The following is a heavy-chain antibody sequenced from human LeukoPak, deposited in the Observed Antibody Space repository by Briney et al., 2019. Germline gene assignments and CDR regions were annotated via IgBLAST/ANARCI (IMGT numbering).Heavy chain of an antibody. Sequence: GRSLRLSCAASGFTFDDYAMHWVRQAPGKGLEWVSGISWNSGSISYADSVKGRFTISRDNAKNSLYLQMNSLRAEDTALYYCAKGTRQFHSSGWYAEFDYWGQGTLVTVSS. D-gene: IGHD6-19*01. V-gene: IGHV3-9*01. CDR3: AKGTRQFHSSGWYAEFDY. J-gene: IGHJ4*02. CDR2: ISWNSGSI. CDR1: GFTFDDYA.